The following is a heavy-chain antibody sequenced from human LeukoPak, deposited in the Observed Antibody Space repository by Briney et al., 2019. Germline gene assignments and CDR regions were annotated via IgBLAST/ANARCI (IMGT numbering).Heavy chain of an antibody. J-gene: IGHJ3*02. V-gene: IGHV3-21*01. CDR2: ISSSSSYI. CDR3: ARERTAGWDAFDI. D-gene: IGHD1-14*01. Sequence: GGSLRLSCAASGFTFSSYSMNWVRQAPGKGLEWVSSISSSSSYIYYADSVKGRFTISRDNAKNSLYLQMNSLRAEDTAVYYCARERTAGWDAFDIWGQGTMVTVSS. CDR1: GFTFSSYS.